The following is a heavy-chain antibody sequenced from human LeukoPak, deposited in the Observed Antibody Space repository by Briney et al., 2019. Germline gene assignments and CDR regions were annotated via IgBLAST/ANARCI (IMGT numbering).Heavy chain of an antibody. CDR1: GGTFSSYA. J-gene: IGHJ5*02. V-gene: IGHV1-69*06. Sequence: SVKVSCKASGGTFSSYAISWVRQAPGQGLEWMGRIIPIFGTANYAQKFQGRVTITADKSTSTAYMELSSLRSEDTAVYYCARDRVATISRASNYNWFDPWGQGTLVTVSS. CDR3: ARDRVATISRASNYNWFDP. CDR2: IIPIFGTA. D-gene: IGHD5-12*01.